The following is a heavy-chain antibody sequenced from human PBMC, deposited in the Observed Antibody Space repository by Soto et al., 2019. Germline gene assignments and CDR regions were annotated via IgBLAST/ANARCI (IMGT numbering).Heavy chain of an antibody. J-gene: IGHJ5*02. CDR1: GGSISSSSYY. CDR2: IYYSGST. CDR3: ARRPRYCSGGSCYLDP. Sequence: SETLSLTCPVSGGSISSSSYYWGWIRQPPGKGLEWIGSIYYSGSTYYNPSLKSRVTISVDTSKNQFSLKLSSVTAADTAVYYCARRPRYCSGGSCYLDPWDQGTLVTVSS. V-gene: IGHV4-39*01. D-gene: IGHD2-15*01.